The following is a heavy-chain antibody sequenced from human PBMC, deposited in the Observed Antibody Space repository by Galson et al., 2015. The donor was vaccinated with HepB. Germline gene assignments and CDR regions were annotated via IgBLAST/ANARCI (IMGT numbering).Heavy chain of an antibody. J-gene: IGHJ5*02. Sequence: SLRLSCAASGFTVSSQYMSWVRQAPGKGLDWVSMIHDGDNTYYADSVKGRFTISRDNSKNTVYLQMNSLRIEDTAMYYCARAYYDFWSGNSYNWFDPWGQGTVVTVSS. CDR1: GFTVSSQY. CDR2: IHDGDNT. V-gene: IGHV3-53*01. D-gene: IGHD3-3*01. CDR3: ARAYYDFWSGNSYNWFDP.